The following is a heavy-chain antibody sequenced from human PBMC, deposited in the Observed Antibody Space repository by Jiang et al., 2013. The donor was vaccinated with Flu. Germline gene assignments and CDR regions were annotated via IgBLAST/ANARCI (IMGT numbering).Heavy chain of an antibody. J-gene: IGHJ3*02. CDR3: ARFTRNYVPFDAFDI. V-gene: IGHV4-4*07. CDR2: IYTSGST. D-gene: IGHD1-7*01. CDR1: GGSISSYY. Sequence: LLKPSETLSLTCTVSGGSISSYYWSWIRQPAGKGLEWIGRIYTSGSTNYNPSLKSRVTMSVDTSKNQFSLKLSSVTAADTAVYYCARFTRNYVPFDAFDIWGQGTMVTVSS.